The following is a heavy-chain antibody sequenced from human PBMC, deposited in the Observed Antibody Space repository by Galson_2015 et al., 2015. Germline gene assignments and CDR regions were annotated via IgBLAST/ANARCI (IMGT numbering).Heavy chain of an antibody. CDR1: GFTFSSYA. CDR2: ISYDGSNK. V-gene: IGHV3-30-3*01. D-gene: IGHD3-16*02. J-gene: IGHJ4*02. Sequence: SLRLSCAASGFTFSSYAMHWVRQAPGKGLEWVAVISYDGSNKYYADSVKGRFTISRDNSKNTLYLQMNSLRAEDTAVYYCARDPPPLRWGELSLWPSYYCVYWGQGTLVTVSS. CDR3: ARDPPPLRWGELSLWPSYYCVY.